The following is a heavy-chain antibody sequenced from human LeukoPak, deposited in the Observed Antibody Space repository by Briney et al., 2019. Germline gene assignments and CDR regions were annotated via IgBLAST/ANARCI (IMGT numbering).Heavy chain of an antibody. CDR1: GFTFNRCG. D-gene: IGHD3-10*01. Sequence: GRSLRLSCVASGFTFNRCGMHWVRHAPGKGLEWVARILYDGSREYYADSVEGRFTIARDNSKNTLYLEMNSLREEDTAVYYCVKSSGTEDYGMDAWGQGTTVTVPS. CDR3: VKSSGTEDYGMDA. CDR2: ILYDGSRE. V-gene: IGHV3-30*18. J-gene: IGHJ6*02.